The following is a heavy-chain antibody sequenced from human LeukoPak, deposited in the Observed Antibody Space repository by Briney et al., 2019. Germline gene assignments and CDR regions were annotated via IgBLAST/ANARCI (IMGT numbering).Heavy chain of an antibody. J-gene: IGHJ6*02. V-gene: IGHV3-30*03. CDR3: AREQWLGVYGMDV. D-gene: IGHD6-19*01. Sequence: GGSLRLSCAASGVTFSTYSMNWVRQAPGKGLEWVAVISYDGSNKYYADSVKGRFTISRDNSKNTLYLQMNSLRAEDTAVYYCAREQWLGVYGMDVWGQGTTVTVSS. CDR2: ISYDGSNK. CDR1: GVTFSTYS.